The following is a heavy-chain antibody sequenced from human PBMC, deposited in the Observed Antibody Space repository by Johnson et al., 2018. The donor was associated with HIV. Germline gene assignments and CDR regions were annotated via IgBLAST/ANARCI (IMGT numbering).Heavy chain of an antibody. Sequence: MLLVESGGGVVQPGRSLKLSCAASEFTFSNYAMHWVRQAPGKGLEWVAVISYDGSSKYYADSVKGRFTISRDNSKNTLYLQLNSLRPEDTAVYYCARDGRDLVTRGSFDVWGQGTVVTVSS. J-gene: IGHJ3*01. CDR3: ARDGRDLVTRGSFDV. V-gene: IGHV3-30*04. D-gene: IGHD3-9*01. CDR2: ISYDGSSK. CDR1: EFTFSNYA.